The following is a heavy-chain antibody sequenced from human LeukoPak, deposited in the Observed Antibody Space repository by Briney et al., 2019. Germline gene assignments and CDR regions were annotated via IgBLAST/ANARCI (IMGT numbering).Heavy chain of an antibody. CDR2: ISSSSSYI. CDR1: GFTFSIYA. J-gene: IGHJ4*02. Sequence: GGSLRLSCAASGFTFSIYAMTWVRQAPGKGLEWVSSISSSSSYIYYADSVKGRFTISRDNAKNSLYLQMNSLRAENTAVYYCARDLYDPFDYWGQGTLVTVSS. V-gene: IGHV3-21*01. CDR3: ARDLYDPFDY. D-gene: IGHD3-3*01.